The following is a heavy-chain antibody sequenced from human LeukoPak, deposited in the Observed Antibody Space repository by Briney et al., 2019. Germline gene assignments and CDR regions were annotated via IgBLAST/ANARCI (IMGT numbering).Heavy chain of an antibody. V-gene: IGHV1-8*01. D-gene: IGHD3-3*01. J-gene: IGHJ4*02. Sequence: GASVKVSCKASGYTFTSYDINWVRQATGQGLEWMGWMNPNSGNTGYAQKFQGRVTITRNTSISTAYMELSSLRSEDTAVYYCARGGLPITNYDFWSGLNRVGNKPFDYWGQGTLVTVSS. CDR1: GYTFTSYD. CDR3: ARGGLPITNYDFWSGLNRVGNKPFDY. CDR2: MNPNSGNT.